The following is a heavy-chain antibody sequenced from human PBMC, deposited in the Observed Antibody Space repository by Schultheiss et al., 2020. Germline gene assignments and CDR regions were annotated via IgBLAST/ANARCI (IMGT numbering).Heavy chain of an antibody. V-gene: IGHV3-33*01. CDR1: GFTFSSYG. J-gene: IGHJ6*02. CDR3: ARDYYGMDV. CDR2: IWYDGSNK. Sequence: GGSLRLSCAASGFTFSSYGMHWVRQAPGKGLEWVAVIWYDGSNKYYADSVKGRFTISRDNAKNTLYLQMNSLRAEDTAVYYCARDYYGMDVWGQGTTVTGSS.